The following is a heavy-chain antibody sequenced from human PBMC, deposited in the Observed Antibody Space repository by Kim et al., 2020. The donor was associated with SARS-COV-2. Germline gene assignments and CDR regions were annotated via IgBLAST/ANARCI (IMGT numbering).Heavy chain of an antibody. CDR3: ARLELHDYGDYEFDY. CDR2: ISSSSSTI. Sequence: GGSLRLSCAASGFTFSSYSMNWVRQAPGKGLEWVSFISSSSSTIYYADSVKGRFTISRDNAKNSLYLQMNSLRDEDTAVYYCARLELHDYGDYEFDYWGQGTLVTVSS. D-gene: IGHD4-17*01. CDR1: GFTFSSYS. V-gene: IGHV3-48*02. J-gene: IGHJ4*02.